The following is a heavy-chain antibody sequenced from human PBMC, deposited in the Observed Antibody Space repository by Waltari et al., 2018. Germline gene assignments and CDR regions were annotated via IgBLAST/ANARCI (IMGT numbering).Heavy chain of an antibody. CDR3: ARDQWFAFDI. Sequence: EVKLVESGVGLVQPGGSMRLPCSASGLTLSSYWMSWVRQASGKGLEWVANIKKDGSEEYYVDSVRGRFTISRDNAKNSLYLQMNSLRPEDTAVYYCARDQWFAFDIWGQGTMVTVSS. CDR1: GLTLSSYW. J-gene: IGHJ3*02. V-gene: IGHV3-7*01. CDR2: IKKDGSEE. D-gene: IGHD3-22*01.